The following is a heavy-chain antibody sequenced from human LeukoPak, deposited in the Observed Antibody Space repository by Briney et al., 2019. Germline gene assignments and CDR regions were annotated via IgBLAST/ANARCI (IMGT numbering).Heavy chain of an antibody. D-gene: IGHD6-19*01. CDR1: GFTFSSYG. Sequence: PGGSLRLSCAASGFTFSSYGMHWVRQAPGKGLEWVAVIWYDGSNKYYADSVKGRFTISRDNSKNTLYLQMNSLRAEDTAVYYCAREDSSGWYYFDYWGQGTLVTVSP. J-gene: IGHJ4*02. CDR2: IWYDGSNK. V-gene: IGHV3-33*01. CDR3: AREDSSGWYYFDY.